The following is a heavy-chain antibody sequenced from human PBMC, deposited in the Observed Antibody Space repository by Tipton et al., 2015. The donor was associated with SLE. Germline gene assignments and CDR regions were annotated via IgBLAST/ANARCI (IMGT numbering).Heavy chain of an antibody. V-gene: IGHV4-39*07. CDR3: VVCSPSSCAYFDY. D-gene: IGHD2-2*01. J-gene: IGHJ4*02. CDR1: CGSASSCCKY. CDR2: IYYNGTTT. Sequence: TLSLTCTVSCGSASSCCKYLAWIRPPPGKGLEWIGSIYYNGTTTYYTSFLKSRVTMSVDTSKNQFSLRLTSVIAADTAVYYCVVCSPSSCAYFDYWGQGRLVTVSS.